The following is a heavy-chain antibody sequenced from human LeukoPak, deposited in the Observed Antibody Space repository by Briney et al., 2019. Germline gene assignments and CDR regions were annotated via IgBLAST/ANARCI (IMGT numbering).Heavy chain of an antibody. CDR3: ARRAGEYSHPYDY. CDR1: GFTVSSNS. D-gene: IGHD4-17*01. V-gene: IGHV3-53*01. CDR2: IYSGGNT. Sequence: GGSLRLSCTVSGFTVSSNSMSWFRQAPGKGLDWVSFIYSGGNTHYSDSVKGRFTISRDNSKNTLYLQMNSLRADDTAVYYCARRAGEYSHPYDYWGQGTLVTVSS. J-gene: IGHJ4*02.